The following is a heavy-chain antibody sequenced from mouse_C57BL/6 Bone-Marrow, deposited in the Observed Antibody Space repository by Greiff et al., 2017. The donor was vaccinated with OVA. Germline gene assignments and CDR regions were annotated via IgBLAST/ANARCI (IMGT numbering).Heavy chain of an antibody. J-gene: IGHJ1*03. Sequence: QVQLKQSGAELARPGASVKLSCKASGYTFTSYGLSWVKQRTGQGLEWIGEIYPRSGYTYYNEKFKGKATLTAGESSSTAYMELRSLTSEASAVYFCARDTSVARYWYFDVWGTGTTVTVSS. CDR1: GYTFTSYG. CDR2: IYPRSGYT. D-gene: IGHD1-1*01. V-gene: IGHV1-81*01. CDR3: ARDTSVARYWYFDV.